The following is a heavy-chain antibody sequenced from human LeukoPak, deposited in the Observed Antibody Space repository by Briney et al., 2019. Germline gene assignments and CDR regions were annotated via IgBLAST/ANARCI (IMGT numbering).Heavy chain of an antibody. CDR1: GFTFSSYW. J-gene: IGHJ4*02. D-gene: IGHD2-8*01. V-gene: IGHV3-7*01. Sequence: GGSLRLSCAGSGFTFSSYWMSWVRQAPGKGLEWVASINQDKREIQYVESVKGRFTISRDNAKSSLFLQMNSLRVEDTAVYYCARLRDDVTKFDSWGQGTLVTVSS. CDR3: ARLRDDVTKFDS. CDR2: INQDKREI.